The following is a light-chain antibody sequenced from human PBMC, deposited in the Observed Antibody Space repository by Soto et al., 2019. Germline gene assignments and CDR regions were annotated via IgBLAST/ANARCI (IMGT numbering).Light chain of an antibody. CDR3: QQRSNWPPSVT. J-gene: IGKJ4*01. Sequence: EIVLTQSPATLSLSPGERATLSCRASQSISSYLAWYQQKPGQAPRLLIYDASNRATGIPARFSGSGSGTDFTLTISGIEPEDFAFYYCQQRSNWPPSVTFGGGTKVEIK. V-gene: IGKV3-11*01. CDR2: DAS. CDR1: QSISSY.